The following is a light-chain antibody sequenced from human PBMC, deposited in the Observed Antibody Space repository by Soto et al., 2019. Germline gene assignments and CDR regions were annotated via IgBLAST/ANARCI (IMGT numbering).Light chain of an antibody. CDR1: PSNIGRNF. CDR3: AAWDDRLTSLV. CDR2: SND. V-gene: IGLV1-47*01. Sequence: QAVLTQPPSASGTPGQRVTISCSGSPSNIGRNFVYWYQQLPGTAPKLLIYSNDQRPSGIPDRFSASKAATSASLAISGLRSDDGADYYCAAWDDRLTSLVFGGGTKVTVL. J-gene: IGLJ3*02.